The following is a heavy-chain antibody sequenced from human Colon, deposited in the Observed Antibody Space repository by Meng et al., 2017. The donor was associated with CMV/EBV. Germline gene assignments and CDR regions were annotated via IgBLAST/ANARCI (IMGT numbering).Heavy chain of an antibody. J-gene: IGHJ6*02. D-gene: IGHD3-10*01. Sequence: ASVKVSCKASGYTFIGYDINWVRQATGQGLEWMGWMNHNSGNTGYAQKFQGRITLTRNTSISTAYMELSSLRSEDTAVYFCARVRGNYGSDSLAVWGQGTTVTVSS. CDR2: MNHNSGNT. CDR1: GYTFIGYD. CDR3: ARVRGNYGSDSLAV. V-gene: IGHV1-8*01.